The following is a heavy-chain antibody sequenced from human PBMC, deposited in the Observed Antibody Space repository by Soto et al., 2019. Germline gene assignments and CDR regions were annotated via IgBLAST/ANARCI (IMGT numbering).Heavy chain of an antibody. CDR1: GFTFDDYG. J-gene: IGHJ3*02. CDR2: INWNSGST. V-gene: IGHV3-20*04. CDR3: ARVGYSYGGGDAFDI. Sequence: EVQLVESGGGVVRPGGSLRLSCAASGFTFDDYGMSWVRQAPGKGLEWVSGINWNSGSTGYADSVKGRFTISRDNAKNALYLQMNSLRAEDTALYYCARVGYSYGGGDAFDIWGQGTMVTVSS. D-gene: IGHD5-18*01.